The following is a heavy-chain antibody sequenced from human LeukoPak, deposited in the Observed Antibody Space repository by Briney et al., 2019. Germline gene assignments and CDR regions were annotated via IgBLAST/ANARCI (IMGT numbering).Heavy chain of an antibody. Sequence: ASVKVSCKASGYTFTGYYMHWVRQAPGQGLEWMGWINPNSGGTNYAQKFQGRVTMTRDTSISTAYMELSRLRSDDTAVYYCARNYYASSGYCSRALDYWGQGTLVTVSS. V-gene: IGHV1-2*02. CDR3: ARNYYASSGYCSRALDY. D-gene: IGHD3-22*01. J-gene: IGHJ4*02. CDR2: INPNSGGT. CDR1: GYTFTGYY.